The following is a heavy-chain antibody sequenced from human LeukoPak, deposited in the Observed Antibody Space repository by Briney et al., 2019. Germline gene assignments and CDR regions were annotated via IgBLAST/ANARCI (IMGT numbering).Heavy chain of an antibody. CDR2: IYYSGTT. Sequence: SETLSLTCTVSGGSISSHYWSWIRQPPGKGLEWIGYIYYSGTTNYNPSLKSRVTISVDTSKNQFSLKLSSVTAADTAVYYCASLYYYGSGSYDSFDYWGQGTLVTVSS. J-gene: IGHJ4*02. CDR1: GGSISSHY. D-gene: IGHD3-10*01. CDR3: ASLYYYGSGSYDSFDY. V-gene: IGHV4-59*08.